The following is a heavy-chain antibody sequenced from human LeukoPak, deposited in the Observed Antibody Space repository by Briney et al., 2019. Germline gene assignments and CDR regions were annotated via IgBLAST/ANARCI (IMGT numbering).Heavy chain of an antibody. D-gene: IGHD4-11*01. CDR1: GFTFNRYW. CDR3: ARDPGPTTAAWGAFDI. Sequence: GGSLRLSCAASGFTFNRYWMTWVRQAPGKGLEWVANIKQDGSETYYVDFVKGRFTISRDNAKSSLYLQVNSLGAEDTAVYFCARDPGPTTAAWGAFDIWGQGTVVTVSS. J-gene: IGHJ3*02. V-gene: IGHV3-7*01. CDR2: IKQDGSET.